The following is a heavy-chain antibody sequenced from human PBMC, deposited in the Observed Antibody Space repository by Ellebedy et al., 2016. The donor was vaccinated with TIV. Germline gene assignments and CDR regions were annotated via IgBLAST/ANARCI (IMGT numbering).Heavy chain of an antibody. Sequence: GESLKISCKGSGYSFTTYWIGWVRQMPGKGQEWMGLIHPGDSDTRYSPSFQGQVTISADKSISTAYLQWSSLKASDTAMYYCATWYYDILSGYSGFEYWGQGTLVTVSS. J-gene: IGHJ4*02. CDR1: GYSFTTYW. V-gene: IGHV5-51*01. CDR3: ATWYYDILSGYSGFEY. D-gene: IGHD3-9*01. CDR2: IHPGDSDT.